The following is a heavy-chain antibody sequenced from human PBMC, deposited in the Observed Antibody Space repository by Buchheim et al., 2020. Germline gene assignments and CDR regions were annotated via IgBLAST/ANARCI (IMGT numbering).Heavy chain of an antibody. V-gene: IGHV4-39*01. J-gene: IGHJ5*02. CDR2: IYYSGST. CDR3: ARDLAYCGGDCYSGNWFDP. D-gene: IGHD2-21*02. Sequence: QLQLQESGPGLVKPSETLSLTCTVSGGSISSSSYYWGWIRQPPGKGLEWIGSIYYSGSTYYNPSLKSRVTISVDTSKNQSSLKLSSVTAADTAVYYCARDLAYCGGDCYSGNWFDPWGQGTL. CDR1: GGSISSSSYY.